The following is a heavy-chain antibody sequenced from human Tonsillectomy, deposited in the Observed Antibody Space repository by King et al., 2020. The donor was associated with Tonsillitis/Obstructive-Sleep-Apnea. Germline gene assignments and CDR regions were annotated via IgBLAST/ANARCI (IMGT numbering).Heavy chain of an antibody. J-gene: IGHJ3*02. CDR2: IYYSGST. D-gene: IGHD2-8*01. CDR3: ERDMVLEAGGDAFDI. V-gene: IGHV4-59*01. CDR1: GGSISSYY. Sequence: QVQLQESGPGLVKPSETLSLTCTVSGGSISSYYWSWIRQPPGKGLEWIGFIYYSGSTNYNPSLKSRVTISVDTSKNQFSLKLSSVTAADTAVYYCERDMVLEAGGDAFDIWGKGPMVTVSS.